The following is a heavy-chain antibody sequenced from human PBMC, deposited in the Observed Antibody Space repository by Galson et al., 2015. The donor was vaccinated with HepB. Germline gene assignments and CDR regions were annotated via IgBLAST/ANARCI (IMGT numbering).Heavy chain of an antibody. V-gene: IGHV1-2*02. CDR2: INPKSGDT. Sequence: SVKVSCKGSGYIFSGYHIHWVRQVPGQRPEWMGWINPKSGDTHYAQKFQGRVTLTRDTSSNTADMELSSLTLDDTAVYYCARDVLPRFGDYPFDFWGQGTLVTVSS. D-gene: IGHD4-17*01. CDR1: GYIFSGYH. J-gene: IGHJ4*02. CDR3: ARDVLPRFGDYPFDF.